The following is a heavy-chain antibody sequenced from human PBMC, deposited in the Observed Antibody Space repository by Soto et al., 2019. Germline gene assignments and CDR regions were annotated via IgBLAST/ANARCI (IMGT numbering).Heavy chain of an antibody. Sequence: QVQLQESGPGLVKPSQTLSLTCTVSGGSISSVDYYWSWIRQPPGKGLEWIGYIYYSGSTYYNPSLKSRVTISIDTSKNQFSLKLSSVTAADTAVYYCARDQTGDWYFDLWGRGTLVTVSS. J-gene: IGHJ2*01. CDR2: IYYSGST. D-gene: IGHD7-27*01. CDR3: ARDQTGDWYFDL. V-gene: IGHV4-30-4*01. CDR1: GGSISSVDYY.